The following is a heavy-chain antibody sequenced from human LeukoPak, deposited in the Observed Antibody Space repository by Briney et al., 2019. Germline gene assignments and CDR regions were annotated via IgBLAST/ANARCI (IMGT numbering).Heavy chain of an antibody. Sequence: ASVKVSCKASGYTFTSYGISWVRQAPGQGLEWMGWISAYNGNTNYAQKLQGRVTMTTDTSTSTAYMELRSLRSDDTAVYYCARVPAKYYDFWSGSTSSTPYFDYWGQGTLVTVSS. CDR3: ARVPAKYYDFWSGSTSSTPYFDY. CDR1: GYTFTSYG. V-gene: IGHV1-18*01. CDR2: ISAYNGNT. D-gene: IGHD3-3*01. J-gene: IGHJ4*02.